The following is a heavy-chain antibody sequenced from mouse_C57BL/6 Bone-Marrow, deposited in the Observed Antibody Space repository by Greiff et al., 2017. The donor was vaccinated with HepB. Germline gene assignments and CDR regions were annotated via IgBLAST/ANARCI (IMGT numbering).Heavy chain of an antibody. J-gene: IGHJ4*01. D-gene: IGHD1-1*01. Sequence: VQLQQSGPGLVKPSQSLSLTCSVTGYSITSGYYWNWIRQFPGNKLEWMGYISYDGSNNYNPSLKNRISITRDTSKNQFFLKLNSVTTEDTATYYCARYYYGSSYDYYAMDYWGQGTSVTVSS. V-gene: IGHV3-6*01. CDR3: ARYYYGSSYDYYAMDY. CDR1: GYSITSGYY. CDR2: ISYDGSN.